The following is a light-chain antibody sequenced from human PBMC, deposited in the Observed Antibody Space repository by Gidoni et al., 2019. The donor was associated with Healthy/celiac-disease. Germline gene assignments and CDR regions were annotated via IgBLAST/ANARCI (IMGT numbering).Light chain of an antibody. Sequence: SYELTQPPSVSVSPGQTASITCSGDKLGDKYACWYQQKPGPSPVLVIYQDSKRPSGIPERFSGSNSGNTATLTISGTQAMDEADYYCQAHRVFGTGTKVTVL. CDR3: QAHRV. CDR1: KLGDKY. J-gene: IGLJ1*01. CDR2: QDS. V-gene: IGLV3-1*01.